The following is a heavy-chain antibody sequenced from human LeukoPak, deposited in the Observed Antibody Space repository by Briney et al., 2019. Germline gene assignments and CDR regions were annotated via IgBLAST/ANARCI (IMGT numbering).Heavy chain of an antibody. J-gene: IGHJ4*02. Sequence: ASLTISCTASGYTFTSYYMPWVRQVPGQGLQWMGIVNPSGGSTSYVQKFQGRVTMTRDTSTSTVYMELSSLRSEDTAVYYCARGRVVVTARFDYWGQGTLVTVSS. D-gene: IGHD2-21*02. CDR1: GYTFTSYY. CDR2: VNPSGGST. CDR3: ARGRVVVTARFDY. V-gene: IGHV1-46*01.